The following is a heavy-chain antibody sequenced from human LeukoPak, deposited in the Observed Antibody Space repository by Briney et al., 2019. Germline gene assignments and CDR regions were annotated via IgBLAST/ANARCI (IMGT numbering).Heavy chain of an antibody. CDR3: TRVFGNYVDYYYMDV. Sequence: GGSLRLSCTASGFTFGEYPMSWVRQAPGTGLEWVGFIGRKAYGGKNEYAASVKGRFTISRDDSKSIAYLQMNSLKTEDTAVYYCTRVFGNYVDYYYMDVWGKGTTVTVSS. CDR1: GFTFGEYP. J-gene: IGHJ6*03. V-gene: IGHV3-49*04. CDR2: IGRKAYGGKN. D-gene: IGHD4-11*01.